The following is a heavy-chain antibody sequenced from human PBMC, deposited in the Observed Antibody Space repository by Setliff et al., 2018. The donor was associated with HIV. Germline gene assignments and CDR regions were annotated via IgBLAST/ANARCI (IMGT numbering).Heavy chain of an antibody. J-gene: IGHJ4*02. CDR2: IHYTGST. V-gene: IGHV4-34*01. CDR3: ARGPPFAY. Sequence: PSETLSLTCAVYGGSFSGYYWSWIRQPPGKGLEWIGYIHYTGSTTYNPSLESRVIISEDTSRDQFFLKLTSVTADDTGIYYCARGPPFAYWGQGLLVTVSS. CDR1: GGSFSGYY.